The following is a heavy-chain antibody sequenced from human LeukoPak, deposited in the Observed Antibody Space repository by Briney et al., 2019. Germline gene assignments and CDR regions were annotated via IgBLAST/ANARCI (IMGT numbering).Heavy chain of an antibody. Sequence: ETLSLTCTVSGGSISSSSYYWGWIRQPPGKGLAWIGSIYYSGSTYYNPSLKSRVTISVDTSKNQFSLKLSSVTAADTAVYYCASPEFPAGRIDYWGQGTLVTVSS. CDR1: GGSISSSSYY. CDR2: IYYSGST. V-gene: IGHV4-39*01. D-gene: IGHD3-10*01. J-gene: IGHJ4*02. CDR3: ASPEFPAGRIDY.